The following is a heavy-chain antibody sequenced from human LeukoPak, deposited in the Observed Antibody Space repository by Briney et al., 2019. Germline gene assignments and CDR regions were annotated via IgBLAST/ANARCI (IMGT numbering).Heavy chain of an antibody. J-gene: IGHJ4*02. Sequence: YPGGSLRLSCAASGFSFGAYSMNWVRQAPGKGLEWVSSISSRSSNIYYADSMKGRFTVSRDNAKNSLYLQMNSLRAEDTAVYYCARVQRLGEFYYFDYWGQGTLVTVSS. D-gene: IGHD3-16*01. CDR2: ISSRSSNI. CDR1: GFSFGAYS. CDR3: ARVQRLGEFYYFDY. V-gene: IGHV3-21*01.